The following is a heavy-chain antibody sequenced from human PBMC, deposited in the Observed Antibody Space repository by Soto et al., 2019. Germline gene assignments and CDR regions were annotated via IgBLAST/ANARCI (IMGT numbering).Heavy chain of an antibody. V-gene: IGHV4-4*07. CDR3: ARSPSTSTIGTFDI. Sequence: SETLSLTGTVSGGAISAFYWNWIRQSAGKGLEWIGRIYASGHSNYNPSLESRVSMSVDTSKHQFSLKLNSVTAADTAVYYCARSPSTSTIGTFDIWGQGTMVTVSS. D-gene: IGHD6-6*01. CDR2: IYASGHS. J-gene: IGHJ3*02. CDR1: GGAISAFY.